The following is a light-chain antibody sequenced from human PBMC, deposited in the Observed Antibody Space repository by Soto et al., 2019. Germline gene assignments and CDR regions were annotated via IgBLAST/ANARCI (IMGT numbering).Light chain of an antibody. CDR2: GAS. Sequence: IVLTQSPSTLSVSPGERATLSCRASQSVRSKVAWYQQKPGQAPRLLIFGASTRATNIPARFSGSGSGTEFTLTISSLQSEDFAVYYCQQYFYWHPLTFGGGTKV. J-gene: IGKJ4*01. CDR1: QSVRSK. CDR3: QQYFYWHPLT. V-gene: IGKV3-15*01.